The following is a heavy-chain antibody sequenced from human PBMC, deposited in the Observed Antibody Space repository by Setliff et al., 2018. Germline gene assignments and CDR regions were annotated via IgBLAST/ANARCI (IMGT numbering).Heavy chain of an antibody. J-gene: IGHJ4*02. CDR2: SSTTGRYT. Sequence: GGSLRLSCAASGFTFSIHALHWVRQAPGKGLEWVSSSSTTGRYTFYADSVKGRFTVFRDNSKNTLYLQMNSLRADDTAMYYCARDLFRNSGGLYCWGQGTLVTV. CDR1: GFTFSIHA. D-gene: IGHD1-7*01. CDR3: ARDLFRNSGGLYC. V-gene: IGHV3-21*01.